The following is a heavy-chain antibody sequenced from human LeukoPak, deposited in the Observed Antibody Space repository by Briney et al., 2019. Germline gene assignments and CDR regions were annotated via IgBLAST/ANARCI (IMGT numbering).Heavy chain of an antibody. V-gene: IGHV3-43*02. D-gene: IGHD2-15*01. CDR1: GFTFDDYA. Sequence: PGGSLRLSCAASGFTFDDYAMHWVRQAPGKGLEWVSLISGDGGSTYYADSVKGRFTISRDNAKNSLYLQMNSLRAEDTAIYYCARVVAAPPTYNWFDPWGQGTLVTVSS. CDR3: ARVVAAPPTYNWFDP. CDR2: ISGDGGST. J-gene: IGHJ5*02.